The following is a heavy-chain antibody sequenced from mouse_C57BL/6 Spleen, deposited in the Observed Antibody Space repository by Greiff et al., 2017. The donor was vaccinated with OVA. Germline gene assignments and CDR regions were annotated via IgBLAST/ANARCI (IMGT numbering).Heavy chain of an antibody. J-gene: IGHJ4*01. V-gene: IGHV5-17*01. Sequence: DVMLVESGGGLVKPGGSLKLSCAASGFTFSDYGMHWVRQAPEKGLEWVAYISSGSSTIYYADTVKGRFTISRDNAKNTLFLQMTSLRSEDTAMYYCASLYGSSPPDAMDYWGQGTSVTVSS. D-gene: IGHD1-1*01. CDR3: ASLYGSSPPDAMDY. CDR1: GFTFSDYG. CDR2: ISSGSSTI.